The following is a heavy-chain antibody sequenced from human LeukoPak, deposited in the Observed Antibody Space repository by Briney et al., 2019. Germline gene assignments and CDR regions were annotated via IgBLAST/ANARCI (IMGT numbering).Heavy chain of an antibody. Sequence: PSETLSLTCTVSGGSISSSSYYWGWIRQPPGKGLEWIGRIYYSGSTYYNPSLKSRVTISVDTSKNQFSLKLSSVTAADTAVYYCARQSENDYDILTGFDPWGQGTLVTVSS. D-gene: IGHD3-9*01. CDR1: GGSISSSSYY. CDR2: IYYSGST. V-gene: IGHV4-39*01. CDR3: ARQSENDYDILTGFDP. J-gene: IGHJ5*02.